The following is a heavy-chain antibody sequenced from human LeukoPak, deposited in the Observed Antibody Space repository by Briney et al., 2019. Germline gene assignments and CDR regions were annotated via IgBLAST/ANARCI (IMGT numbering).Heavy chain of an antibody. CDR1: GGSLSSYY. D-gene: IGHD6-6*01. CDR3: ARVTYSSSSISLDAFDI. J-gene: IGHJ3*02. V-gene: IGHV4-4*07. Sequence: SETLSLTCTVSGGSLSSYYWSWIRQPAGKGLEWIGRIYTSGSTNYNPSLKSRVTMSVDTSKNQFSLKLSSVTAADTAVYYCARVTYSSSSISLDAFDIWGQGTMVTVSS. CDR2: IYTSGST.